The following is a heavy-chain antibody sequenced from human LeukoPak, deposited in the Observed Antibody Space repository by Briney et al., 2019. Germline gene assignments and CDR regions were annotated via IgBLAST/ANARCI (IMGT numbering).Heavy chain of an antibody. J-gene: IGHJ5*01. CDR2: ISTDGSAT. V-gene: IGHV3-74*01. Sequence: GGSLRLSCAASGFTFSSHWMHWVRQVPGKGLVWVSRISTDGSATTYADSVKGRFTISRDNDKNTLYLQMNSLSGEDTALYYCARDAGTVESGNSDWCLNWFDSWGQGTLVTVSS. D-gene: IGHD3-9*01. CDR3: ARDAGTVESGNSDWCLNWFDS. CDR1: GFTFSSHW.